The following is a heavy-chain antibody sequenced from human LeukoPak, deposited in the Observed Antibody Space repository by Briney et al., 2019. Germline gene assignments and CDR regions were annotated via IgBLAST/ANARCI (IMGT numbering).Heavy chain of an antibody. V-gene: IGHV4-30-4*07. CDR3: ARVVAAAGNNWFDP. J-gene: IGHJ5*02. CDR2: IHDSGST. D-gene: IGHD6-13*01. Sequence: SETLSLTCAVSGGSITSGGYSWSWIRQTPGKGLEWIAYIHDSGSTYYNPSLKSRVSISIDTSKNHFSLKLSSMTAADTAVYYCARVVAAAGNNWFDPWGQGTLVTVSS. CDR1: GGSITSGGYS.